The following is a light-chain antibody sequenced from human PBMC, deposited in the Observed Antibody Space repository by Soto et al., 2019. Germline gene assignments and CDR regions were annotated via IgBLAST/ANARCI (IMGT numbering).Light chain of an antibody. Sequence: QSVLTQPASVSGSPGQSITISCTGNSSDVGGYNYVSWYQQHPGKAPKLKIYDVSNRPSGGSNRFSGCKSGKTATRTISELQAVAEADYYCSSYPSSSPPFYFFGTGTKVTVL. CDR2: DVS. CDR1: SSDVGGYNY. V-gene: IGLV2-14*01. J-gene: IGLJ1*01. CDR3: SSYPSSSPPFYF.